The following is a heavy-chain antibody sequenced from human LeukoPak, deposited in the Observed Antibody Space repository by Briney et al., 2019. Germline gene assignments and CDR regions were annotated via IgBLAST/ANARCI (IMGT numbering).Heavy chain of an antibody. CDR3: ARVLYYGSGSYFDY. D-gene: IGHD3-10*01. J-gene: IGHJ4*02. Sequence: GGSLRLSCAASGFTFSSYGMPWVRQAPGKGLEWVAVIWYDGSNKYYADSVKGRFTISRDNSKNTLYLQMNSLRAEDTAVYYCARVLYYGSGSYFDYWGQGTLVTVSS. CDR2: IWYDGSNK. CDR1: GFTFSSYG. V-gene: IGHV3-33*01.